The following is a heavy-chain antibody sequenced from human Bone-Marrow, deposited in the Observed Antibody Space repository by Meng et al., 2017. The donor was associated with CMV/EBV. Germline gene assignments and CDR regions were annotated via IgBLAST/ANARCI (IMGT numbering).Heavy chain of an antibody. CDR2: IYNSGST. Sequence: CTVSGDSVSRSSYFWSCIRQPPGKGLEWIGYIYNSGSTNYTPSLKSRVSISVDTSKNQFSLKLSSVTAADTAMYYCARGGDWGWYFDLWGRGTLVTVSS. CDR1: GDSVSRSSYF. D-gene: IGHD2-21*02. V-gene: IGHV4-61*01. CDR3: ARGGDWGWYFDL. J-gene: IGHJ2*01.